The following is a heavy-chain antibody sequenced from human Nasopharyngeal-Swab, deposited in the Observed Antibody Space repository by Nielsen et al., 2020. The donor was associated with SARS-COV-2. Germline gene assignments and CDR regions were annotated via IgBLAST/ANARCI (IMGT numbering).Heavy chain of an antibody. Sequence: WIRQPPGKGLEWIGYIYYSGSTNYHPSLKSRGTISVDTSKNQFSLKLSSVTAADTAVYYCARGAGRWETSGSYPWWGDYYYYGMDVWVQGTTVTVSS. CDR3: ARGAGRWETSGSYPWWGDYYYYGMDV. D-gene: IGHD1-26*01. V-gene: IGHV4-59*01. CDR2: IYYSGST. J-gene: IGHJ6*02.